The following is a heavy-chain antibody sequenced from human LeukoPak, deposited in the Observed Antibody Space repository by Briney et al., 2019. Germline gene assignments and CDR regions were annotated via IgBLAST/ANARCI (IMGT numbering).Heavy chain of an antibody. CDR2: ISYDGSNK. J-gene: IGHJ4*02. D-gene: IGHD1-26*01. CDR1: GFTFSSYV. CDR3: AKDNVIVGGYCFDY. Sequence: GGSLRLSCAASGFTFSSYVMHWVRQAPGKGLEWVAVISYDGSNKYYADSVKGRFTISRDNSKNPLYLQMNSLRAEDTAVYYCAKDNVIVGGYCFDYWGQGTLVTVSS. V-gene: IGHV3-30*18.